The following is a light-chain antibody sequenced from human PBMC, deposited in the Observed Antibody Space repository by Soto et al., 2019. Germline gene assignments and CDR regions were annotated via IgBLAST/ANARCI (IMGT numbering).Light chain of an antibody. J-gene: IGKJ3*01. CDR3: QQYDNSPS. CDR2: DTS. V-gene: IGKV3-20*01. CDR1: QSLSRNY. Sequence: EIVLTQSPGTLSLSPGERATLSCRASQSLSRNYLAWYQHQPGQAPRLLIYDTSSRATGIPDRFSGSGSGTDFTLTISRLEPEDFAVYYCQQYDNSPSFGPGTKVDF.